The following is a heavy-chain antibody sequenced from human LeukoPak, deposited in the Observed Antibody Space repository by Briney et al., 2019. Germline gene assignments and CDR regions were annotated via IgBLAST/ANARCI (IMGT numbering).Heavy chain of an antibody. CDR3: ARDLGGPGPIDY. CDR1: GYTLTELS. CDR2: ISAYNGNT. D-gene: IGHD3-16*01. V-gene: IGHV1-18*01. J-gene: IGHJ4*02. Sequence: GASVKVSCKVSGYTLTELSMHWVRQAPGQGLEWMGWISAYNGNTNYAQKLQGRVTMTPDTSTSTAYMELRSLRSDDTAVYYCARDLGGPGPIDYWGQGTLVTVSS.